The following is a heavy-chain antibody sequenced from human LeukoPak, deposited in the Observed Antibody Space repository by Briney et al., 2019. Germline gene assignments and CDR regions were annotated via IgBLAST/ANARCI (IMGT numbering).Heavy chain of an antibody. CDR3: ARSGDYYVGPHAFDI. Sequence: GGSLRLSCAASGFTFSSYWMHWVRHAPGKGLVWVSRINSDGSSTSYADSVKGRFTISRDNAKNTLYLQMNSLRAEDTAVYYCARSGDYYVGPHAFDIWGQGTVVTVSS. J-gene: IGHJ3*02. CDR1: GFTFSSYW. CDR2: INSDGSST. D-gene: IGHD3-10*02. V-gene: IGHV3-74*01.